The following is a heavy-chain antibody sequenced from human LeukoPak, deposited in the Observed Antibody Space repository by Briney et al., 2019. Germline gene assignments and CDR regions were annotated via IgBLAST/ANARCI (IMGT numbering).Heavy chain of an antibody. J-gene: IGHJ4*02. CDR2: INHSGST. CDR3: ARLGYSYAADY. Sequence: PSETLSLTCTVSGGSISSSSYYWGWIRQPPGKGLEWIGEINHSGSTNYNPSLKSRVTISVDTSKNQFSLKLSSVTAADTAVYYCARLGYSYAADYWGQGTLVTVSS. D-gene: IGHD5-18*01. CDR1: GGSISSSSYY. V-gene: IGHV4-39*07.